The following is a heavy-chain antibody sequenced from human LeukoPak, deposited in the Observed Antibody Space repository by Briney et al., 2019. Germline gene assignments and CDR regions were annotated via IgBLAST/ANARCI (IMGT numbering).Heavy chain of an antibody. D-gene: IGHD6-6*01. CDR2: ISYDGSNK. Sequence: GGSLRLSCAASGFTFSSYAMHWVRQAPGKGLEWVAVISYDGSNKYYADSVKGRFTISRDNSKNTLYLQMNSLRAEDTAVYYCARVSSVDYWGQGTLVTVSS. CDR3: ARVSSVDY. J-gene: IGHJ4*02. CDR1: GFTFSSYA. V-gene: IGHV3-30-3*01.